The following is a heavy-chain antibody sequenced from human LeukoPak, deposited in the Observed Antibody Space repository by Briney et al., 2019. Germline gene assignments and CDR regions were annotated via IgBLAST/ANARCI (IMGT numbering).Heavy chain of an antibody. D-gene: IGHD3-10*01. V-gene: IGHV4-34*01. CDR3: ARRRGITMVRGVLYYFDY. CDR2: INHSRST. J-gene: IGHJ4*02. CDR1: GGSFSGYY. Sequence: PSETLSLTCAVYGGSFSGYYWSWIRQPPGKGLEWIREINHSRSTNYNPSLKSRVTISVDTSKNQFSLKLSSVTAADTAVYYCARRRGITMVRGVLYYFDYWGQGTLVTVSS.